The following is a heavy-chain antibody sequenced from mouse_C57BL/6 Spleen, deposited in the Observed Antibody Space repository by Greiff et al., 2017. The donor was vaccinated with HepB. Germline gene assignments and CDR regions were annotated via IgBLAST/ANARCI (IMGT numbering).Heavy chain of an antibody. D-gene: IGHD1-1*01. CDR2: INYDGSST. J-gene: IGHJ2*01. V-gene: IGHV5-16*01. Sequence: EVMLVESEGGLVQHGSSMKLSCTASGFTFSDYYMAWVRQVPEKGLEWVANINYDGSSTYYLDSLKSRFIISRDNAKNILYLQMSSLKSEDTATYYCARDRYYYGSSYYFDYWGQGTTLTVSS. CDR3: ARDRYYYGSSYYFDY. CDR1: GFTFSDYY.